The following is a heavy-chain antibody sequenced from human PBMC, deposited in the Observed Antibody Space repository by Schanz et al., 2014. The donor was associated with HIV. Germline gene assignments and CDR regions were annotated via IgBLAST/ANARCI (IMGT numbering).Heavy chain of an antibody. Sequence: HVQLVESGGGVVQPGRSLRLSCAASGFPFSSYGMHWVRQAPGKGLEWVAVISYDGSNKYYADSVKGRFTISRDNSKNTLYLQMNSLRAEDTAVYYCAKDRITGTTGVPYYYYGMDVWGQGTTVTVSS. V-gene: IGHV3-30*18. J-gene: IGHJ6*02. CDR2: ISYDGSNK. D-gene: IGHD1-7*01. CDR3: AKDRITGTTGVPYYYYGMDV. CDR1: GFPFSSYG.